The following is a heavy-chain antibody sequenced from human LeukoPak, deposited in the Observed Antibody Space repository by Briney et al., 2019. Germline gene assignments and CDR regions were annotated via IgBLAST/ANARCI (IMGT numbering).Heavy chain of an antibody. CDR3: AKVQWPTGFYYYAMDV. CDR1: GFTFSSYG. V-gene: IGHV3-30*18. CDR2: ISADGNGK. Sequence: GGSLRLSCAASGFTFSSYGIHWVRQAPGKGLEWVAVISADGNGKYYADSVRGRFTVSRDKAKNTLYLQMDNLRVEDTAIYYCAKVQWPTGFYYYAMDVWGQGTTVTVSS. J-gene: IGHJ6*02. D-gene: IGHD6-19*01.